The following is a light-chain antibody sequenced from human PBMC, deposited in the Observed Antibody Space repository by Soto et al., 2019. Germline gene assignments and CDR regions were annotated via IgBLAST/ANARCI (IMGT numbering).Light chain of an antibody. Sequence: EIVMTQSPATLSVSPGERATLSCRSSQSVSSNLAWYQQKPGQAPRLLIYGASTRATGIPARFSGSGSGTEFTLTISSLQSEDFAVDYCQQYNNWPRTCGQGTKVEIK. J-gene: IGKJ1*01. CDR2: GAS. CDR1: QSVSSN. CDR3: QQYNNWPRT. V-gene: IGKV3-15*01.